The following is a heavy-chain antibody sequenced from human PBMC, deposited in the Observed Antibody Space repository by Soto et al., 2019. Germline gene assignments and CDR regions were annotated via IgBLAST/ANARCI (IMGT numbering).Heavy chain of an antibody. Sequence: PGESLKISCQGTGYRFSSSWIGWVRQKPGKGLEWLGNVYPSDSDVSYSPAFEGQVTISADNSINTAYLQWRNLKASDTAIYYCTKGANSRFDSWGQGTRVTVSS. CDR3: TKGANSRFDS. D-gene: IGHD3-16*01. V-gene: IGHV5-51*01. CDR2: VYPSDSDV. CDR1: GYRFSSSW. J-gene: IGHJ4*02.